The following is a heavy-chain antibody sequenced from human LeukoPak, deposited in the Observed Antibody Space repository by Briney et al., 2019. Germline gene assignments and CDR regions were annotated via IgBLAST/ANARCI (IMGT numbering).Heavy chain of an antibody. CDR3: AQSLGASTWFGNWFDP. CDR1: GVSISSTSYC. D-gene: IGHD3-10*01. CDR2: IYYSGRT. Sequence: SETLSLTCTVSGVSISSTSYCWGWIRQPPGKGLEWIGSIYYSGRTYYNPSLKSRLTISVDTPKNQFSLKLSSVTAAVTAVYYCAQSLGASTWFGNWFDPWGQGTLVTVSS. J-gene: IGHJ5*02. V-gene: IGHV4-39*01.